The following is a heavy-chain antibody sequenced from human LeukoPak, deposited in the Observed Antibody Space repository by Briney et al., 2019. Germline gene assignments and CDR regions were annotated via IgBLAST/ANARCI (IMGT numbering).Heavy chain of an antibody. J-gene: IGHJ4*02. CDR3: AREYSSGWYVFNYFDY. CDR1: GGTFSSYA. CDR2: IIPIFGTA. Sequence: SVKVSCKASGGTFSSYAISWVRQAPGQGLEWMGGIIPIFGTANYAQKFQGRVTITADESTSTAYMELSSLRSEDTAVYYCAREYSSGWYVFNYFDYWGQGTLVTVSS. V-gene: IGHV1-69*13. D-gene: IGHD6-19*01.